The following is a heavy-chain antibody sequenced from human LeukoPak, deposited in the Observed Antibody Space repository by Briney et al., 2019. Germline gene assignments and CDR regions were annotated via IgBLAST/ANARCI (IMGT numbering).Heavy chain of an antibody. V-gene: IGHV3-23*01. CDR3: ARVTYGSGTYGAFDY. D-gene: IGHD3-10*01. CDR2: ISGSGDNT. Sequence: GGSLRPSCAASGLILSSYVMSWVRQAPGKGLEWVSTISGSGDNTYYADSVKGRFTISRDNSKNTLYLQMNSLRAEDTAVYYCARVTYGSGTYGAFDYWGQGTLVTVSS. CDR1: GLILSSYV. J-gene: IGHJ4*02.